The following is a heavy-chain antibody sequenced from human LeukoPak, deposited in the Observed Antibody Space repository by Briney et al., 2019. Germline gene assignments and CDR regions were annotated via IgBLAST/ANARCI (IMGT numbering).Heavy chain of an antibody. CDR2: IHHSGNT. CDR1: GASFSDYY. D-gene: IGHD1-1*01. Sequence: NASETLSLTCAVYGASFSDYYWSFIRQPPGKGLEWIGEIHHSGNTNYNPSLKSRVTISVDTSKNQFSLNLTSVTAADTAVYFCARLQLERYYFDYWGQGTLVTVSS. J-gene: IGHJ4*02. V-gene: IGHV4-34*01. CDR3: ARLQLERYYFDY.